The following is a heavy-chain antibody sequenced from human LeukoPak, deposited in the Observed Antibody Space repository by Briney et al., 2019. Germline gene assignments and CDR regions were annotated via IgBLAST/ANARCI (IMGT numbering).Heavy chain of an antibody. J-gene: IGHJ1*01. CDR3: ARSSNGDYDAEYFQH. V-gene: IGHV4-38-2*02. CDR1: GYSISSGYY. Sequence: SETLSLTCTVSGYSISSGYYWGWIRQPPGKGLEWIGSIYHSGSTYYNPSLKSRVTISVDTSKNQFSLKLSAVTAADTAVYYCARSSNGDYDAEYFQHWGQGTLVTVSS. CDR2: IYHSGST. D-gene: IGHD4-17*01.